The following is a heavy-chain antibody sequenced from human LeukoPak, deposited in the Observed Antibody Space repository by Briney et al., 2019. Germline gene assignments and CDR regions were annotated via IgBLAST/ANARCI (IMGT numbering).Heavy chain of an antibody. V-gene: IGHV3-66*01. Sequence: PGGSLRLSCAASGFTFSSYAMHWVRQAPGKGLEWVSVIYSGGSTYYADSVKGRFTISRDNSKNTLYLQMNSLRAEDTAVYYCASTGRAYYYGSGSPDYWGQGTLVTVSS. CDR3: ASTGRAYYYGSGSPDY. CDR2: IYSGGST. D-gene: IGHD3-10*01. J-gene: IGHJ4*02. CDR1: GFTFSSYA.